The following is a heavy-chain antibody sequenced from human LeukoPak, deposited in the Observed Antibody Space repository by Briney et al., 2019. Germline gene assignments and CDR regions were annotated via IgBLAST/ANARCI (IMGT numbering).Heavy chain of an antibody. CDR2: IWYDGSNK. CDR1: GFTFSSYG. V-gene: IGHV3-33*01. J-gene: IGHJ4*02. D-gene: IGHD2-21*02. Sequence: PGGSLRLSCAASGFTFSSYGMHWVRQAPGKGLEWVAVIWYDGSNKYYADSVKGRFTISRDNSKNTLYLQMNSLRAEDTAVYYCARDWASYCGGDCYPDYWGQGTLVTVSS. CDR3: ARDWASYCGGDCYPDY.